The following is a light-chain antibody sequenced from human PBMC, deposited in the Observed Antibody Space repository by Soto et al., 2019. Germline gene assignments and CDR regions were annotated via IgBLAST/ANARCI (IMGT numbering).Light chain of an antibody. Sequence: EIVMTQSPATLSVSPGERATLSCRASQSVSSNLAWYQQKPGQAPRLLMYGISNRATGVPDRFSGSGSGTDFTLTIRRLEPEDFGVYYCQQYNNSPITFGQGTRLEIK. CDR1: QSVSSN. CDR2: GIS. CDR3: QQYNNSPIT. J-gene: IGKJ5*01. V-gene: IGKV3D-15*02.